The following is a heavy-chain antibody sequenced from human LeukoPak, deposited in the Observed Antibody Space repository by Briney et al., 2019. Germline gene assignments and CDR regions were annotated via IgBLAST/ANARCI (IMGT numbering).Heavy chain of an antibody. J-gene: IGHJ6*03. CDR3: ARSLWSGFYYYHYMDV. V-gene: IGHV3-53*01. Sequence: GGSLRLSCATSGFTVSSNYMSWVRQAPGKGLEWVSVIYSGGSTYYADSVKGRFTISRDNSKNTLYLQMNSLRAEDTAVYYCARSLWSGFYYYHYMDVWGKGTTVTVSS. CDR1: GFTVSSNY. CDR2: IYSGGST. D-gene: IGHD3-3*01.